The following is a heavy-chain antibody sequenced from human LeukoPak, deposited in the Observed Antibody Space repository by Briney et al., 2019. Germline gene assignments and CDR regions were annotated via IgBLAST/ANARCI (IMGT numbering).Heavy chain of an antibody. J-gene: IGHJ4*02. CDR3: ARAGAKGVYYFDY. Sequence: PGGSLRLSCAASGFTFSSYAMSWVRQAPGKGLEWVSAISGSGGSTYYADSVKGRFTISRDNSKNTLYLQMNSLRAEDTAVYYCARAGAKGVYYFDYWGQGTLVTVSS. CDR1: GFTFSSYA. V-gene: IGHV3-23*01. CDR2: ISGSGGST. D-gene: IGHD1-26*01.